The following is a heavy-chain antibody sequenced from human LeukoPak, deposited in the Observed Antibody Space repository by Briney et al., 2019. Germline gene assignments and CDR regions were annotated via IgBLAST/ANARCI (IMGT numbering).Heavy chain of an antibody. CDR1: GGSISSSSYY. CDR3: ARAPIDRFYYYYYMDV. D-gene: IGHD3-22*01. CDR2: IYYSGST. Sequence: SETLSLTCTVSGGSISSSSYYWGWIRQPPGKGLEWIGSIYYSGSTYYNPSLKSRVTISVDTSKNQFSLKLSSVTAADTAVYYCARAPIDRFYYYYYMDVWGKGTTVTVSS. V-gene: IGHV4-39*07. J-gene: IGHJ6*03.